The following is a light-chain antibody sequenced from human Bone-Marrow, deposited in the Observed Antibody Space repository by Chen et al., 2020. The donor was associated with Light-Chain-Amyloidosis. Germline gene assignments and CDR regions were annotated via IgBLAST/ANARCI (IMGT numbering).Light chain of an antibody. Sequence: EIVLTQSPGTLSLSPGEGANLSCRARQTISSNYLTWYQQKFGQAPRLLIYGSSSRATGIPDRFTGSGSGTDFTLTINRLEPEEFAMYYCQQYGTSPLTFGGGTNVQIK. J-gene: IGKJ4*01. CDR1: QTISSNY. V-gene: IGKV3-20*01. CDR3: QQYGTSPLT. CDR2: GSS.